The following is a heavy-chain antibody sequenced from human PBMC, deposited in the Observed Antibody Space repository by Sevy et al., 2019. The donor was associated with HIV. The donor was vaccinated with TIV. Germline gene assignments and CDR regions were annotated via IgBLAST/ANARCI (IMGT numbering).Heavy chain of an antibody. CDR2: LSHDGSNK. V-gene: IGHV3-30*04. Sequence: GGSLRLSCAASGFTFSNYAMHWVRQAPGKGLEWVAGLSHDGSNKYYADSVKGRFSISRDNSKNTLFVQMNSLKAEDTAVYNCARDRSSNWMNYFFDYWGQGALVTVSS. J-gene: IGHJ4*02. CDR1: GFTFSNYA. CDR3: ARDRSSNWMNYFFDY. D-gene: IGHD6-13*01.